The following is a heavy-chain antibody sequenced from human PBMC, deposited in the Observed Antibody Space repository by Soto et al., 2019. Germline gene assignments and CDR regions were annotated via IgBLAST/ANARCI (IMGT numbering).Heavy chain of an antibody. CDR3: ARARVVPAAIPHNWFDP. V-gene: IGHV4-31*03. Sequence: SETLSLTCTVSGGSISSGGYYWSWIRQHPGKGLEWIGYIYYSGSTYYNPSLKSRVTISVDTSKNQFSPKLSSVTAADTAVYYCARARVVPAAIPHNWFDPWGQGTLVTVSS. CDR1: GGSISSGGYY. D-gene: IGHD2-2*01. J-gene: IGHJ5*02. CDR2: IYYSGST.